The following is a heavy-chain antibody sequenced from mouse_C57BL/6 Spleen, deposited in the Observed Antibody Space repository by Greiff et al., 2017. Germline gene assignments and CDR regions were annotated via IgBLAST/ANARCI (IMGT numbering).Heavy chain of an antibody. CDR1: GYTFTSYW. CDR3: AKSGRSYEYDGMDY. CDR2: IHPNSGST. V-gene: IGHV1-64*01. J-gene: IGHJ3*01. D-gene: IGHD2-4*01. Sequence: VQLLQSGAELVKPGASVKLSCKASGYTFTSYWMHWVKQRPGQGLEWIGLIHPNSGSTNYNEKFKGKATLTVAKSSSTAYMHLSSLTSEASAVGYCAKSGRSYEYDGMDYWGQGTLVTVSA.